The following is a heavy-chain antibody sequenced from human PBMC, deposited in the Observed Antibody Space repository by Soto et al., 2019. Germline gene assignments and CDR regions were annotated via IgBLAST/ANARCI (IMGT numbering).Heavy chain of an antibody. D-gene: IGHD3-10*01. Sequence: SETLSLTCAVSGYSISSGYYWGWIRQPPGKGLEWIGSIYHSGSTYYNPSLKSRVTISVDTSKNQFSLKLSSVTAADTAVYYCARERGRDYYGSGSPQGFDPWGQGTLVTVSS. CDR2: IYHSGST. CDR3: ARERGRDYYGSGSPQGFDP. CDR1: GYSISSGYY. J-gene: IGHJ5*02. V-gene: IGHV4-38-2*02.